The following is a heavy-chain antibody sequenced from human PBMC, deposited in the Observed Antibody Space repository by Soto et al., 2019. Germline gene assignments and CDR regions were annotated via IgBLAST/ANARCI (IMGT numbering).Heavy chain of an antibody. D-gene: IGHD1-1*01. Sequence: QVQLQQWGAGLLKPSETLFLTCAVFGGSFSDSYWSWIRQSPGKGLEWIGEITSSGSTYYNPSLKSRVTISGDTSKNQFSLEVKSVTAADTAVYYCARGRPAIATRWFDPWGQGTLVTVSS. J-gene: IGHJ5*02. V-gene: IGHV4-34*02. CDR3: ARGRPAIATRWFDP. CDR1: GGSFSDSY. CDR2: ITSSGST.